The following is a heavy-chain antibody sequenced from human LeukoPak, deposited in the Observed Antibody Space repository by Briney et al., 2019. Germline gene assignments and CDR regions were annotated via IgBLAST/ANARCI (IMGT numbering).Heavy chain of an antibody. CDR1: GYTFTSYY. Sequence: ASVKVSCKASGYTFTSYYMHWVPQAPGQGLEWMGIINPSGGSTSYAQKFQGRVTMTRDTSTSTVYMELSSLRSEDTAVYYCARDIGQLPLLDYWGQGTLVTVSS. CDR3: ARDIGQLPLLDY. D-gene: IGHD2-2*01. CDR2: INPSGGST. J-gene: IGHJ4*02. V-gene: IGHV1-46*01.